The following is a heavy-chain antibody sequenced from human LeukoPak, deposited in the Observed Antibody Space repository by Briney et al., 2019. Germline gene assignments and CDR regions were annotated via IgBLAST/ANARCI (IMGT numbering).Heavy chain of an antibody. V-gene: IGHV4-59*01. CDR2: IYNSGST. D-gene: IGHD4-17*01. Sequence: PPETLSLTCTVSGGSISSYYWSWIRQPPGKGLEWIGYIYNSGSTNYNASLKSRVTISVDTSKNQFSLKLSSVTAADTAVYYCARSRVFYGTFDYWGQGTLVTVSS. CDR1: GGSISSYY. CDR3: ARSRVFYGTFDY. J-gene: IGHJ4*02.